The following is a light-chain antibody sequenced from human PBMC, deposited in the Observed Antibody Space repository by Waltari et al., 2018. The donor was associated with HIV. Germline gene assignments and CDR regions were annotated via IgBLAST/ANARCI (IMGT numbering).Light chain of an antibody. J-gene: IGLJ2*01. CDR1: SSNIGSNT. CDR2: SDN. CDR3: AAWDDSLNVVV. Sequence: QSVLTQPPSASGTPGQRVTISCSGSSSNIGSNTVNWYQQVPGTAPKLLIDSDNQRPSGVPDRFSGSKSGTSASLAISGLQSEDAADYYCAAWDDSLNVVVFGGGTKLTVL. V-gene: IGLV1-44*01.